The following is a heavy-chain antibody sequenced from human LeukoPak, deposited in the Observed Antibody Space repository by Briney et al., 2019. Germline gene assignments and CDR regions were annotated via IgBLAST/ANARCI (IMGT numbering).Heavy chain of an antibody. CDR3: AKDLMRNRWFGES. D-gene: IGHD3-10*01. V-gene: IGHV3-30*02. Sequence: PGGSLRLSCAASGFTSSYYGMYWVRQAPGKRLEWVAFVRYDGNDKYYADSVKGRFTISRDNFKNTLYLQMNSLTPEDTAVYYCAKDLMRNRWFGESWGQGTLVTVSS. J-gene: IGHJ5*02. CDR1: GFTSSYYG. CDR2: VRYDGNDK.